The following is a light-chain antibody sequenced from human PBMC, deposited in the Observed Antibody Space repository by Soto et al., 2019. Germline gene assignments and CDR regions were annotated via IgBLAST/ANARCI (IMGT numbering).Light chain of an antibody. V-gene: IGKV1-39*01. CDR2: AAS. J-gene: IGKJ1*01. CDR3: QQSYTSTLT. Sequence: DSEMTQTPASGSACVGDRVKITCRPSQNIYSYLNWYQQKAGKAPKLLIFAASDLQSGVSSRFSGRRSGTDFTLTISSLQPEDFATYYCQQSYTSTLTFGPGTKVDIK. CDR1: QNIYSY.